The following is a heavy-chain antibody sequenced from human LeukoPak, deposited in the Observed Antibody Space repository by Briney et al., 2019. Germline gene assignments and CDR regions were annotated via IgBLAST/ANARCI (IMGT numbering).Heavy chain of an antibody. Sequence: SETLSLTCTVSGYSISSGYYWGWIRQPPGKGLEWIGSIYHSGSTYYNPSLKSRVTISVDTSKNQFSLKLGSVTAADTAVYYCARGPTVSDYWGQGTLVTVSS. CDR3: ARGPTVSDY. V-gene: IGHV4-38-2*02. CDR2: IYHSGST. J-gene: IGHJ4*02. D-gene: IGHD4-11*01. CDR1: GYSISSGYY.